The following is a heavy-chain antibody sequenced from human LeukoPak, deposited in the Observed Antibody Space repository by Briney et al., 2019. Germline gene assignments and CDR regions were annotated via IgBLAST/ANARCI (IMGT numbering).Heavy chain of an antibody. J-gene: IGHJ4*02. V-gene: IGHV1-69*05. CDR2: IIPIFGTA. CDR1: GGTFSSYA. D-gene: IGHD6-13*01. Sequence: SVKVSCKASGGTFSSYAISWVRQAPGQGLEWMGGIIPIFGTANSAQKFQGRVTITTDESTSTAYMELSSLRSDDTAMYYCAREGIRIAAAGTIDYWGQGTLVTVSS. CDR3: AREGIRIAAAGTIDY.